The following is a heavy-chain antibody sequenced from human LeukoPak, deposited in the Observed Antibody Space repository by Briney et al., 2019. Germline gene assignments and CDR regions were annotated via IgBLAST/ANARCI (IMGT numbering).Heavy chain of an antibody. Sequence: GGSLRLSCAASGFTFSRYSMNWVRQAPGKGLEWLLYISSSDTIIYSADSVKGRFTISRDNARNSLYLQMNSLRDEDTAVYYCARSPGASGYVDYWGQGTLVTVSS. CDR2: ISSSDTII. CDR1: GFTFSRYS. V-gene: IGHV3-48*02. CDR3: ARSPGASGYVDY. J-gene: IGHJ4*02. D-gene: IGHD6-19*01.